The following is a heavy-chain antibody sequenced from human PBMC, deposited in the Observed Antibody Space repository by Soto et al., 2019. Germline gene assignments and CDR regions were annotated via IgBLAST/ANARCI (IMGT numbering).Heavy chain of an antibody. CDR3: AKSPSGGDFNWFDP. J-gene: IGHJ5*02. V-gene: IGHV3-23*01. CDR1: GFTFSSYA. D-gene: IGHD3-16*01. Sequence: EVQLLESGGGLVQPGGSLRLSCAASGFTFSSYAMSWVRQAPGKGLEWVSAISGSGGSTYYADSVKGRFTISRDNSKNTLYLQRNSLRAEDTAVYDCAKSPSGGDFNWFDPWGQGTLVTVSS. CDR2: ISGSGGST.